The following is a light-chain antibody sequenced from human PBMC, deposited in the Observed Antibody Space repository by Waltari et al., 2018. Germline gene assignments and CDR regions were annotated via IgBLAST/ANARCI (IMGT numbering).Light chain of an antibody. CDR1: QSVSSS. Sequence: EIVMTQSPATLSLSPGERATLSCRASQSVSSSLAWYQQKPGQAPRLLIYGASSRATGIPDRFSGSVSGTDFTLTISSLEPEDVAVYYCLQRSNWPFTFGPGTKLDIK. CDR3: LQRSNWPFT. CDR2: GAS. J-gene: IGKJ3*01. V-gene: IGKV3-15*01.